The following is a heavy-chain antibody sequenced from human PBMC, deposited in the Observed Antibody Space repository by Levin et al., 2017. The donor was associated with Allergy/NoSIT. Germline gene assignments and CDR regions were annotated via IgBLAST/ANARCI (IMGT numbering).Heavy chain of an antibody. CDR2: ISSNTRTI. D-gene: IGHD2-15*01. V-gene: IGHV3-48*02. CDR1: GFTFSNYN. CDR3: VREGGWWPPYYFDY. Sequence: PAASVKVSCAASGFTFSNYNMNWVRQAPGKGLEWLSYISSNTRTIYYASSLKGRFTVSRDNAKNSLYLQMNSLRDDDTAVYYCVREGGWWPPYYFDYWGQGAPVTVSS. J-gene: IGHJ4*02.